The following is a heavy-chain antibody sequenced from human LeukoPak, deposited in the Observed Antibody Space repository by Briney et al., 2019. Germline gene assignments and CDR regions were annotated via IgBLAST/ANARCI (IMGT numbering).Heavy chain of an antibody. CDR1: GGSISSGGYS. J-gene: IGHJ4*02. V-gene: IGHV4-30-2*01. D-gene: IGHD4-4*01. CDR3: ARGGTRLQPLPSGY. CDR2: IYHSGST. Sequence: KPSETLSLTCAVYGGSISSGGYSWSWIRQPPGKGLEWIGYIYHSGSTYCNPSLKSRVTISVDRSKNQFSLKLSSVTAADTAVYYCARGGTRLQPLPSGYWGQGTLVTVSS.